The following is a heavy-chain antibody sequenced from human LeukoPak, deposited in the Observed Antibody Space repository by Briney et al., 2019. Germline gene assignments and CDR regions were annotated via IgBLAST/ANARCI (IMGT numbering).Heavy chain of an antibody. J-gene: IGHJ4*02. Sequence: SETLSLTCTVSGGSISSGSYYWSWIRQPAGKGLEWIGRIYTSGSTNYNPSLKSRVTISVDTSKNQFSLKLSSVTAADTAVYYCARGYVWGSYRYSGYFDYWGQGTLVTVSS. D-gene: IGHD3-16*02. V-gene: IGHV4-61*02. CDR2: IYTSGST. CDR3: ARGYVWGSYRYSGYFDY. CDR1: GGSISSGSYY.